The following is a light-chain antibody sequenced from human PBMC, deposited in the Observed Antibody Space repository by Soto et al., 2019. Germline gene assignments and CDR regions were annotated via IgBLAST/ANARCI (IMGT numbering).Light chain of an antibody. J-gene: IGLJ3*02. V-gene: IGLV2-14*03. CDR3: SGYNARSTLV. Sequence: QSALTQPASVSGSAGQSITISCSGTMRDVGGYNLFSWYQHHPGTAPILIIYDVRNRPSGLSPRFSVSSAGTTASLTISGLQSEDEGDYYCSGYNARSTLVFGGGTKLTVL. CDR1: MRDVGGYNL. CDR2: DVR.